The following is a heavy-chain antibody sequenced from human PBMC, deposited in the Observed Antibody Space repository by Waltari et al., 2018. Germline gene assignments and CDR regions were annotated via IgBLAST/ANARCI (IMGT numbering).Heavy chain of an antibody. CDR1: GITFSNYA. D-gene: IGHD5-18*01. J-gene: IGHJ4*02. V-gene: IGHV3-23*01. Sequence: EVQLLESGGGLVQPGGSLRLSCAASGITFSNYAISWVRQAPGKGREWVSIISGSGGSTYYADSVKGRFTISRDNSKNTLYLQMNRLRVEDTAVYYCAERYNWGQGTLVTVSS. CDR3: AERYN. CDR2: ISGSGGST.